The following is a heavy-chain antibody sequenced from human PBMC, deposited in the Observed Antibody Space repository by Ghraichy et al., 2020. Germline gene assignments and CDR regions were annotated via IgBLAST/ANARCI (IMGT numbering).Heavy chain of an antibody. CDR3: ARGFGHDFWSGYYYPSSSGGVDY. J-gene: IGHJ4*02. CDR2: INHSGST. V-gene: IGHV4-34*01. Sequence: SETLSLTCAVYGGSFSGYYWSWIRQPPGKGLEWIGEINHSGSTNYNPSLKSRVTISVDTSKNQFSLKLSSVTAADTAVYYCARGFGHDFWSGYYYPSSSGGVDYWGQGTLVTVSS. D-gene: IGHD3-3*01. CDR1: GGSFSGYY.